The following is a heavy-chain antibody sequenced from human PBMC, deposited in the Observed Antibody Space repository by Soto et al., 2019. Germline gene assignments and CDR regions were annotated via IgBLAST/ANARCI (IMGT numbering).Heavy chain of an antibody. CDR2: IIPIFGTA. V-gene: IGHV1-69*13. CDR3: ARDVLRGYYYDSSGYYYGSESYYYYGMDV. Sequence: SVKVSCKASGGTFSSYAISWVRQAPGQGLEWMGGIIPIFGTANYAQKFQGRVTITADESTSTAYMELSSLRSEDTAVYYCARDVLRGYYYDSSGYYYGSESYYYYGMDVWGQGTTGTVSS. CDR1: GGTFSSYA. J-gene: IGHJ6*02. D-gene: IGHD3-22*01.